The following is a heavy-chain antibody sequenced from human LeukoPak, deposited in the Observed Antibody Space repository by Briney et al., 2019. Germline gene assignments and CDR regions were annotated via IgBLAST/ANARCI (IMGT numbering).Heavy chain of an antibody. CDR3: ARGPNYGVRGVIVVYGDV. Sequence: LSLTCTVSGGSISSYYWSWIRQAPGKGLEWVSYISSSGSTIYYADSVKGRFTISRDNAKNSLYLQMNSLRAEDAAVYYCARGPNYGVRGVIVVYGDVWGQGTTVTVSS. D-gene: IGHD3-10*01. V-gene: IGHV3-11*01. J-gene: IGHJ6*02. CDR2: ISSSGSTI. CDR1: GGSISSYY.